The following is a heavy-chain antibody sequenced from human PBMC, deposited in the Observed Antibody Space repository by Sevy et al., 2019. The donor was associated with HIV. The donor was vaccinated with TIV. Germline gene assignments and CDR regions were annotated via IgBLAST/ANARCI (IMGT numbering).Heavy chain of an antibody. V-gene: IGHV3-15*01. Sequence: GGSLRLSCAASGFTFTNTWMSWVRQAPGKGLEWVGRIKSKTDGGTGGYAAPVKGRFSISRDDSKNTLYLQMNSLKTEATAVYYCTTGDPYNRYGYMRPYFFDYWGQGTLVTVSS. CDR3: TTGDPYNRYGYMRPYFFDY. J-gene: IGHJ4*02. CDR2: IKSKTDGGTG. CDR1: GFTFTNTW. D-gene: IGHD5-18*01.